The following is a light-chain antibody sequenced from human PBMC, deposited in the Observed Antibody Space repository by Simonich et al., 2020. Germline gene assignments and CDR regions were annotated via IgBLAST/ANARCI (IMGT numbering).Light chain of an antibody. CDR1: QRVSSY. V-gene: IGKV3-11*01. Sequence: EIVLTQSPATLSLSPGERATLSCRASQRVSSYLAWYQQKPVQAPRLLIYEASNRATGIPARFSGSGSGTDFTLTISSLEPEDFAVYYCQQRSNWLVTFGQGTKLEIK. CDR2: EAS. CDR3: QQRSNWLVT. J-gene: IGKJ2*01.